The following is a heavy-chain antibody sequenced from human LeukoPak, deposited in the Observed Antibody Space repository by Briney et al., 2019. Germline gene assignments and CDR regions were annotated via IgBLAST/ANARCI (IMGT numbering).Heavy chain of an antibody. Sequence: GRSLRLSCAASGFTFSSYGMHWARQAPGKGLEWVAVISYDGSNKYYADSVKGRFTISRDNSKNTLYLQMNSLRAEDTAVYYCAKDSPHDAFDIWGQGTMVTVSS. CDR3: AKDSPHDAFDI. CDR2: ISYDGSNK. CDR1: GFTFSSYG. V-gene: IGHV3-30*18. J-gene: IGHJ3*02.